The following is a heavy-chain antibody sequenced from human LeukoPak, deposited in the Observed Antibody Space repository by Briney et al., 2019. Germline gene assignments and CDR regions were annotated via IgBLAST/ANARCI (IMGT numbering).Heavy chain of an antibody. D-gene: IGHD3-22*01. J-gene: IGHJ4*02. CDR2: IIPIFGIA. CDR1: GDTFSSYS. CDR3: ARDLWAPDYDSSGLLDY. V-gene: IGHV1-69*04. Sequence: GASVKVSCKASGDTFSSYSISWVRQAPGQGLEWMGRIIPIFGIANYAQKFQGRVTMTADKSTSTAYMELSGLRSEDTAVYYCARDLWAPDYDSSGLLDYWGQGTLVTVSS.